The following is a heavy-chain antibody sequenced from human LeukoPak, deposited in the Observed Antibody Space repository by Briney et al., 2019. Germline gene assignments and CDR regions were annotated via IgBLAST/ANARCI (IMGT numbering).Heavy chain of an antibody. CDR1: GYTFTSYA. V-gene: IGHV1-46*01. CDR2: INPSGGST. J-gene: IGHJ6*02. CDR3: ARVSGSYGMDV. Sequence: ASVKVSCKASGYTFTSYAMSWVRQAPGQGLEWMGRINPSGGSTSYVQKFQGRVTMTRDTSTSTVYMELSSLRSEDTAVYYCARVSGSYGMDVWGQGTMVTVSS. D-gene: IGHD3-10*01.